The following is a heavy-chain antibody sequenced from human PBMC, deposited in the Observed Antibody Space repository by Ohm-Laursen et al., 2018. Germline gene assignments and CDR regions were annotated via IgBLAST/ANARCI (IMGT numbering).Heavy chain of an antibody. CDR3: GRDGYGYALGALDV. CDR2: IKSDGSNT. J-gene: IGHJ6*02. CDR1: GFTFSSYW. D-gene: IGHD5-18*01. Sequence: GSLRLSCAASGFTFSSYWMYWVRQAPGKGLVWVSRIKSDGSNTIYVDSVKGRFTTSRDNAKNSLYLQMNSLRAEDTAVYYCGRDGYGYALGALDVWGQGTTVTVSS. V-gene: IGHV3-74*01.